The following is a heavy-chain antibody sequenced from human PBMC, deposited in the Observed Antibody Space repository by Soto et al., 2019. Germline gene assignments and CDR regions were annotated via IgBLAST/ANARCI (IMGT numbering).Heavy chain of an antibody. Sequence: SETLSLTCAVYGGSFSGYYWSWIRQPPGKGLEWIGEINHSGSTNYNPSLKSRVTISVDTSKNQFSLKLSSVTAADTAVYYCARGYYGSGSYVWFDPWGQGTLVT. CDR1: GGSFSGYY. V-gene: IGHV4-34*01. D-gene: IGHD3-10*01. CDR3: ARGYYGSGSYVWFDP. CDR2: INHSGST. J-gene: IGHJ5*02.